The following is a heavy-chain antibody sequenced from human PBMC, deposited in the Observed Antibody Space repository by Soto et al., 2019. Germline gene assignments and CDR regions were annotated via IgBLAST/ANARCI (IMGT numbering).Heavy chain of an antibody. CDR3: ARPDGSTYSFRY. J-gene: IGHJ4*02. CDR2: ISTTGGST. CDR1: GFTFNAYS. V-gene: IGHV3-23*01. D-gene: IGHD3-10*01. Sequence: DVQLLESGGSLVQPGGSLRLSCAASGFTFNAYSLSWVRQAPGKGLEWVSAISTTGGSTYYADSVKGRFTISSDNSQNTLSLQMSSLRAEDTAVYCCARPDGSTYSFRYWGQGTLVTVSS.